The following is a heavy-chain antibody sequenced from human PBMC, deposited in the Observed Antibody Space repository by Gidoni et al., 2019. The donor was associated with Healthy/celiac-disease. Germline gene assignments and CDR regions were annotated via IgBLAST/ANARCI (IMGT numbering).Heavy chain of an antibody. CDR2: IYSGGST. D-gene: IGHD6-6*01. CDR1: GFTVSSNY. V-gene: IGHV3-66*02. Sequence: EVQLVESGGGLVQPGGSLRLSCAASGFTVSSNYMSWVRQAPGKGLEWVSVIYSGGSTYYADSVKGRFTISRDNSKNTLYLQMNSLRAEDTAVYYCAREWQYSSSLGYWGQGTLVTVSS. CDR3: AREWQYSSSLGY. J-gene: IGHJ4*02.